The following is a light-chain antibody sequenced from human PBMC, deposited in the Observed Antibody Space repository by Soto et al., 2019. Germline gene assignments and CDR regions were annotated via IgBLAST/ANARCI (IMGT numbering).Light chain of an antibody. J-gene: IGKJ1*01. CDR3: MQALQTPRT. CDR1: QSLLHKNGNNY. V-gene: IGKV2-28*01. CDR2: MGF. Sequence: DIVMTQSPLSLPVTPGEAASISCRSSQSLLHKNGNNYFNWYLQKPGQSPQLLIYMGFKRASGVPDRFSGSGSGTYFTLKISRVEAEDAGVYYCMQALQTPRTFGQGTK.